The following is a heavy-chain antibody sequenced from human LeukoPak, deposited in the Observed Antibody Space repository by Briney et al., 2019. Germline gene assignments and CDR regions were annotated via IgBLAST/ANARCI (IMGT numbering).Heavy chain of an antibody. J-gene: IGHJ1*01. CDR1: GYTFISYG. CDR2: ISAYNGNA. Sequence: ASVKVSCKASGYTFISYGISWVRQAPGQGLEWMGWISAYNGNANYAQKLQGRVTMTTDTSTSTAYMELRSLRSDDTAVYYCAREVADYYDSSRYYYAEYFQHWGQGTLVTVSS. D-gene: IGHD3-22*01. V-gene: IGHV1-18*01. CDR3: AREVADYYDSSRYYYAEYFQH.